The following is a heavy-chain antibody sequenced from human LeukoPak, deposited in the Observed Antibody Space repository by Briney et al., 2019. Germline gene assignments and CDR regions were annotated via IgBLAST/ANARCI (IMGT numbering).Heavy chain of an antibody. J-gene: IGHJ4*02. CDR1: GYTFTGYY. CDR2: INPNSGGT. V-gene: IGHV1-2*02. CDR3: ARGPYYYGSGNYQNYFDY. D-gene: IGHD3-10*01. Sequence: GASVKVSCKASGYTFTGYYMHWVRQAPGQGLEWMGWINPNSGGTNYAHKFQGRVTMTRDTSISTAYMELSSLRSDDTAVYYCARGPYYYGSGNYQNYFDYWGQGTLVTVSS.